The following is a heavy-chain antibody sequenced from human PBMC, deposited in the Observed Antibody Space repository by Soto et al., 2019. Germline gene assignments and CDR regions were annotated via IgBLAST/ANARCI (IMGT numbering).Heavy chain of an antibody. CDR2: IGEDGSEK. CDR3: ARGSGGHNYYYGMDV. D-gene: IGHD2-15*01. V-gene: IGHV3-7*03. J-gene: IGHJ6*02. CDR1: GFTFSTYW. Sequence: VGSLRLSCTASGFTFSTYWISWVRQAPGVGLEWVANIGEDGSEKYYVDSVKGRFTISRDNAKNSLYLQMNSLRADDTAVYYCARGSGGHNYYYGMDVWGQGTTVTV.